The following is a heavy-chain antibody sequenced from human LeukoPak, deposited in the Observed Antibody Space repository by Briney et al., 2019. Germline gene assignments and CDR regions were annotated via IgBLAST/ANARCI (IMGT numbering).Heavy chain of an antibody. V-gene: IGHV3-7*01. CDR1: GFTFSTYW. J-gene: IGHJ4*02. CDR2: IKQDGSAE. CDR3: ARGGNSYGPYFDI. Sequence: PGGSLRLSCAASGFTFSTYWMSWVRQAPGKGLEWVANIKQDGSAEYYVDSVKGRFTISRGNPKKSLYLQMNSLRAGDTAVYYCARGGNSYGPYFDIWGQGTLVTVSS. D-gene: IGHD5-18*01.